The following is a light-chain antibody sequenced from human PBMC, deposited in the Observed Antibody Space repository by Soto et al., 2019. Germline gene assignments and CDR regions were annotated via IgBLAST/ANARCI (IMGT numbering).Light chain of an antibody. J-gene: IGLJ1*01. CDR2: INY. Sequence: ALTQPPSVSGTPGQRVIISCSGSRSNIGSNSVNWYQQLPGPAPKLLIYINYQRPSGVPDRFSGSTSGTSVSLAITGLQSEDEADYYCAAWDDRLKGYVFGTGTKVTVL. V-gene: IGLV1-44*01. CDR3: AAWDDRLKGYV. CDR1: RSNIGSNS.